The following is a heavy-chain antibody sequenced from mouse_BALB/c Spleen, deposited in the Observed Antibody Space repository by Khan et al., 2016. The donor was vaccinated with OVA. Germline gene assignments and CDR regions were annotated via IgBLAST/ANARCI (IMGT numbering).Heavy chain of an antibody. CDR3: ARGSGNARFAY. V-gene: IGHV1S137*01. CDR1: GYTFTDFA. CDR2: ISTFYGDA. J-gene: IGHJ3*01. D-gene: IGHD1-3*01. Sequence: QVQLQQPGAELVRPGVSVKISCKGSGYTFTDFAMHWVKQSHAKSLEWIGVISTFYGDATYNQMFKDKATMTVAKSSSTAYMELGRLKSEYSAIYYCARGSGNARFAYWGQGTLVTVSA.